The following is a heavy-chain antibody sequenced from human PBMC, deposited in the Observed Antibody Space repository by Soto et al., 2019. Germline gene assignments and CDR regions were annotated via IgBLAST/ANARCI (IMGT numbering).Heavy chain of an antibody. CDR2: ISYNGSNK. V-gene: IGHV3-30-3*01. J-gene: IGHJ4*02. CDR3: AKDDTRTSCYDY. D-gene: IGHD2-2*01. Sequence: GGSLRLSCAASGFTFSSYAMHWVRQAPGKGLEWVAAISYNGSNKYYADSVKGRFTISRDNSKNTLYLQMNSLRAEDTAVYYCAKDDTRTSCYDYWGQGTLVTVSS. CDR1: GFTFSSYA.